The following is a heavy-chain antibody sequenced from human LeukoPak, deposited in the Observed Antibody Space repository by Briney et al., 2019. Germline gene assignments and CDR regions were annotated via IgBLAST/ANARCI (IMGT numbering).Heavy chain of an antibody. Sequence: PGRSLRLSCAASGFTFSSYGMHWVRQAPGKGLEWVAVISYDGSNKYYADSVKGRFTISRDNSKNTLYLQMNSLRAEDTAVYYCARATARGYGYFDYWGQGTLVTVSS. V-gene: IGHV3-30*19. J-gene: IGHJ4*02. D-gene: IGHD5-12*01. CDR3: ARATARGYGYFDY. CDR1: GFTFSSYG. CDR2: ISYDGSNK.